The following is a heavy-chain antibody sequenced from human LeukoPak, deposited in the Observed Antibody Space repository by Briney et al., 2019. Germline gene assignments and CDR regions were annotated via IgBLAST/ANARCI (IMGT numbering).Heavy chain of an antibody. CDR2: IYYSGST. CDR3: ARGRPPYYYDSSGYYCGSFDY. CDR1: GGSISSYY. V-gene: IGHV4-59*01. Sequence: SETLSLTCTVSGGSISSYYWSWIRQPPGKGLEWIGYIYYSGSTNYNPSLKSRVTISVDTSKNQFSLKLSSVTAADTAVYYCARGRPPYYYDSSGYYCGSFDYWGQGTLVTVSS. J-gene: IGHJ4*02. D-gene: IGHD3-22*01.